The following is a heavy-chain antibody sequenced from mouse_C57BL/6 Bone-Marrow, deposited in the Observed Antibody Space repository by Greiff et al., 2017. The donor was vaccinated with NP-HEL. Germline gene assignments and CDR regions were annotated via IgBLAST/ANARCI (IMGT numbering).Heavy chain of an antibody. D-gene: IGHD1-1*01. CDR3: ARSFITTVVLHWYFDV. J-gene: IGHJ1*03. CDR1: GYTFTSYW. V-gene: IGHV1-64*01. Sequence: QVQLQQPGAELVKPGASVKLSCKASGYTFTSYWMHWVKQRPGQGLEWIGMIHPNSGSTNYNEKFKSKATLTVDKSSSTAYMQLSSLTSEDSAVYYCARSFITTVVLHWYFDVWGTGTTVTVSS. CDR2: IHPNSGST.